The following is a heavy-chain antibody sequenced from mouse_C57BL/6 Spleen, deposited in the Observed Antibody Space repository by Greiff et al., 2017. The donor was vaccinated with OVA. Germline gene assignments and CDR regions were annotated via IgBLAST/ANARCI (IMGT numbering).Heavy chain of an antibody. CDR1: GYTFTSYW. CDR3: ARSGIYYDYY. CDR2: IYPSDSET. Sequence: QVQLQQPGAELVRPGSSVKLSCKASGYTFTSYWMDWVKQRPGQGLEWIGNIYPSDSETHYNQKFKDKATLTVDKSSSTAYMQLSSLTSEDSAVYYCARSGIYYDYYWGQGTTLTVSS. J-gene: IGHJ2*01. D-gene: IGHD2-4*01. V-gene: IGHV1-61*01.